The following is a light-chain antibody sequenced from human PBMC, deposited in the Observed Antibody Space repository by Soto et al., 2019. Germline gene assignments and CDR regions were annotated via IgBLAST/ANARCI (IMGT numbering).Light chain of an antibody. CDR1: QSVRSH. J-gene: IGKJ5*01. CDR2: DAS. CDR3: QQRSDWPPIT. Sequence: DTVLTQSPATLSLSPGETATLSCRASQSVRSHLAWYQQRPGQPPRLLIYDASYRATGVPLRFSGSGSGTEFTLTISSLESGYSAIYYCQQRSDWPPITFGQGTRLEIK. V-gene: IGKV3-11*01.